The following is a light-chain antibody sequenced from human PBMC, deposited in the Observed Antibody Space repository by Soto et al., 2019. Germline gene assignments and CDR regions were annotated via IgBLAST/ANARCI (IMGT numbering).Light chain of an antibody. CDR3: SSFTSSSTWV. CDR2: EVS. V-gene: IGLV2-14*01. CDR1: SSDVGGYNY. Sequence: QSALTQPASVSGSPGQSITISCTGTSSDVGGYNYVSWFQQYPGKAPKLMIYEVSNRPSGVSIRFSGSKSGNTASLTISELQAEDEADFYCSSFTSSSTWVFGGGTKLTVL. J-gene: IGLJ2*01.